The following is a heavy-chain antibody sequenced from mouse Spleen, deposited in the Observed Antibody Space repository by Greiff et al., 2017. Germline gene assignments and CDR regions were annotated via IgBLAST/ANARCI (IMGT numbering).Heavy chain of an antibody. V-gene: IGHV3-3*01. CDR3: ARGHYSSYWYFDV. CDR1: GFSITSDCY. J-gene: IGHJ1*03. Sequence: EVKLMESGPSLVRPSQTLSLTCTVTGFSITSDCYWIWIRQFPGNKLEYIGYTFYSGITYYNPSLESRTYITRDTSKNQFSLKLSSVTTEDTATYYCARGHYSSYWYFDVWGTGTTVTVSS. D-gene: IGHD2-5*01. CDR2: TFYSGIT.